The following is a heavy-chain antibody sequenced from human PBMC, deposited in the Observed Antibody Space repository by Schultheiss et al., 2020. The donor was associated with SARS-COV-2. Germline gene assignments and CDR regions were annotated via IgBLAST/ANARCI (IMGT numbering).Heavy chain of an antibody. CDR3: AKEGYCSSTSCYAPYYYYYMDV. J-gene: IGHJ6*03. CDR2: ISSNGGST. D-gene: IGHD2-2*01. Sequence: GGSLRLSCSASGFTFSSYAMPWVRPAPGKGLEYVSAISSNGGSTYYADSVKGRFTISRDNSKNTLYLQMSSLRAEDTAVYYCAKEGYCSSTSCYAPYYYYYMDVWGKGTTVTVSS. CDR1: GFTFSSYA. V-gene: IGHV3-64D*06.